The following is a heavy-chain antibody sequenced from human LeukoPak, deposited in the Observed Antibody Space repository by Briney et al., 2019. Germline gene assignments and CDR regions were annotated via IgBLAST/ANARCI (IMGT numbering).Heavy chain of an antibody. CDR3: ARDRGYTYGHPLDY. CDR1: GFTFSTYV. D-gene: IGHD5-18*01. J-gene: IGHJ4*02. V-gene: IGHV3-33*01. CDR2: IWHGGSNK. Sequence: GRSLRLSCAASGFTFSTYVIHWVRQAPGKGLEWVALIWHGGSNKYYGDSVKDRFTISRDNSKNTLYLQMDSLRDEDTAVYYCARDRGYTYGHPLDYWGQGTLVTVSS.